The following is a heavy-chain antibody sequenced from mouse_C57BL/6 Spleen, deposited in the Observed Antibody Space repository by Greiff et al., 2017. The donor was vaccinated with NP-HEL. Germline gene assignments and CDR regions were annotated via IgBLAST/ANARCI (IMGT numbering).Heavy chain of an antibody. J-gene: IGHJ2*01. V-gene: IGHV1-15*01. CDR2: IDPETGGT. CDR3: TRWEDDYY. Sequence: QVQLQQSGAELVRPGASVTLSCKASGYTFTDYEMHWVKQTPVHGLEWIGAIDPETGGTAYNQKFKGTAILTADKSSSTAYMELRSLTSEDSAVYYCTRWEDDYYWGQGTTLTVSS. CDR1: GYTFTDYE. D-gene: IGHD2-4*01.